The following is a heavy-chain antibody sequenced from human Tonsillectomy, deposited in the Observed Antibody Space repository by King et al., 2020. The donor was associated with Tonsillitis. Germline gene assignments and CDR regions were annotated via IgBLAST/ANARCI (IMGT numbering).Heavy chain of an antibody. CDR2: IYYSGGT. Sequence: QLQESGPGLVKPSETLSLTCTVSGGSISTYYWSWIRQPPEKGLEWIGYIYYSGGTYYNPSLKSRVTISIDRSKNQLSLKLTSVTAADTAVYYCARVFPFDSSGYYSFDGLDIWGQGTMVTVSS. CDR1: GGSISTYY. V-gene: IGHV4-59*12. D-gene: IGHD3-22*01. CDR3: ARVFPFDSSGYYSFDGLDI. J-gene: IGHJ3*02.